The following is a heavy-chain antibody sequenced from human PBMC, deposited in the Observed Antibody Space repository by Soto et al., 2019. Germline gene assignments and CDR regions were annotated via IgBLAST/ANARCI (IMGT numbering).Heavy chain of an antibody. V-gene: IGHV2-5*02. Sequence: QITLKESGPTLVKPTQTLTLTCTFSGFSLSTSGVAVGWIRQPPGKALEWLALIYWDDDKRYSPSLKSRLTITKDTPKNQVVLTMTNMDPVDTATYYCAHRRGYDGSGSYCGMCWFDLWGQGTLVTVSS. CDR2: IYWDDDK. CDR1: GFSLSTSGVA. CDR3: AHRRGYDGSGSYCGMCWFDL. D-gene: IGHD3-10*01. J-gene: IGHJ5*02.